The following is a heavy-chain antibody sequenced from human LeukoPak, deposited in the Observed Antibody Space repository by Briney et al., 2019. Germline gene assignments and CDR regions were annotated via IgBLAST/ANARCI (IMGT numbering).Heavy chain of an antibody. CDR3: ARDEDNPDYYYYYGMDV. Sequence: ASVKVSCKASGGTFSSYAISWVRQAPGQGLEWMGGIIPIFGTADYAQKFQGRVTITADESTSTAYMEPSSLRSEDTAVYYCARDEDNPDYYYYYGMDVWGQGTTVTVSS. D-gene: IGHD1-14*01. CDR1: GGTFSSYA. CDR2: IIPIFGTA. J-gene: IGHJ6*02. V-gene: IGHV1-69*13.